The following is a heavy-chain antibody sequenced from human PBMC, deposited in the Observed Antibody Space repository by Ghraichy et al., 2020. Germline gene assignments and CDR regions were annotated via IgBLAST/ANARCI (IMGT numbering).Heavy chain of an antibody. D-gene: IGHD5-12*01. J-gene: IGHJ6*02. CDR2: IYYSGST. CDR3: ARGYSGYDGHYYYGMDV. Sequence: SETLSLTCTVSGGSISSGGYYWSWIRQHPGKGLEWIGYIYYSGSTYYNPSLKSRVTISVDTSKNQFSLKLSSVTAADTAVYYCARGYSGYDGHYYYGMDVWGQGTTVTVSS. V-gene: IGHV4-31*03. CDR1: GGSISSGGYY.